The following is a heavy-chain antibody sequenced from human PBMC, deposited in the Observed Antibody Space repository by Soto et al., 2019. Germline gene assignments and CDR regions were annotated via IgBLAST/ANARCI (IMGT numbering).Heavy chain of an antibody. CDR2: IIPIFGTA. V-gene: IGHV1-69*13. J-gene: IGHJ3*02. CDR1: GGTFSSYA. D-gene: IGHD3-22*01. Sequence: SVKVSCKASGGTFSSYAISWVRQAPGQGLEWMGGIIPIFGTANYAQKFQGRVTITADESTSTAYMELSSLRSEDTAVYYCARNHRQIVVASDPDAFDIWGQGTMVTVSS. CDR3: ARNHRQIVVASDPDAFDI.